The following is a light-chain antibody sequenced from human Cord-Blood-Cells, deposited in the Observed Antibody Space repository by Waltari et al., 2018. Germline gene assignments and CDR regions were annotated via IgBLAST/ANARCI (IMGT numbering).Light chain of an antibody. CDR3: QTWGTGIQV. CDR2: LNSDGSH. CDR1: SGHSSYA. Sequence: QLVLTQSPSASASLGASVKLTCTLSSGHSSYAIAWHQQQPEKGPRYLMKLNSDGSHSKGDGIPDRFSASSSGAARYLTISSLQSEDEADYYCQTWGTGIQVFGGGTKPTVL. J-gene: IGLJ3*02. V-gene: IGLV4-69*01.